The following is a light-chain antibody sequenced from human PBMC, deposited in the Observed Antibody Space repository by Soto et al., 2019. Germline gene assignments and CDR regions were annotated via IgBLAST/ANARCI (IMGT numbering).Light chain of an antibody. V-gene: IGLV4-69*01. CDR2: LNSDGSH. CDR1: SGHSSYA. J-gene: IGLJ2*01. Sequence: QLVLTQSPSASASLGASVKLTCTLSSGHSSYAIAWHQQQPEKGPRYLMKLNSDGSHSKGDGIPDRFSGSSSGAERYLTISSLQYEDEADYYRQTWGTGTVVYGGGTKLTVL. CDR3: QTWGTGTVV.